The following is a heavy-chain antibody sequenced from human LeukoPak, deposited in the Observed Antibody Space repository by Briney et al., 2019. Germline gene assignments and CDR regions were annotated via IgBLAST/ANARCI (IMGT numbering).Heavy chain of an antibody. CDR2: INPNSGGT. CDR1: GYTFTGYY. Sequence: ASVKVSCKASGYTFTGYYMYWVRQAPGQGLEWMGWINPNSGGTNYAQKFQGSVTMTRGTSTSTVYMELSSLRSEDTAVYYCAGEPLYSSSSFDYWGQGTLVTVSS. D-gene: IGHD6-6*01. J-gene: IGHJ4*02. CDR3: AGEPLYSSSSFDY. V-gene: IGHV1-2*02.